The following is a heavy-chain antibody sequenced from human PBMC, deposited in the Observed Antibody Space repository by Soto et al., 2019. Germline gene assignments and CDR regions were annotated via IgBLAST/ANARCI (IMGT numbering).Heavy chain of an antibody. V-gene: IGHV1-69*02. D-gene: IGHD3-10*01. CDR2: VNPILSMS. CDR3: ASSYGSGYRAFDY. Sequence: QVQLVQSGAEVKRPGSSVKVSCKASGDTFNFYSINWVRQAPGVGLEWVGRVNPILSMSNYAQMFQGRVTMTADKSTSTAYIELRSLRSEDTDIYYCASSYGSGYRAFDYWGQGALVTVSS. CDR1: GDTFNFYS. J-gene: IGHJ4*02.